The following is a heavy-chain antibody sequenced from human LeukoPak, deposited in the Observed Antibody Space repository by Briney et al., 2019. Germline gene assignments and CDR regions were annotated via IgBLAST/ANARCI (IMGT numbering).Heavy chain of an antibody. CDR1: GYTFTSYG. J-gene: IGHJ6*02. CDR3: ARDPRDYYGMDV. V-gene: IGHV1-8*02. CDR2: MNPNSGNT. Sequence: ASVKVSCKASGYTFTSYGINWVRQATGQGLEWMGWMNPNSGNTGYAQKFQGRVTMTRNTSISTAYMELSSLRSEDTAVYYCARDPRDYYGMDVWGQGTTVTVSS.